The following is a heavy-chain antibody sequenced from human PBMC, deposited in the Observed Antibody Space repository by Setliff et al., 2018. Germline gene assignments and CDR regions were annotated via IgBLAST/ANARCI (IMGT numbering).Heavy chain of an antibody. Sequence: PGGSLRLSCAASGFTFSSYSMNWVRQAPGKGLEWVSSISSSSSYIYYADSVKGRFTISRDNAKNSLYLQMNSLRAEDTAVYYCARLGYCSGGSCYSVYYYYYMDVWGKGTTVTVSS. CDR1: GFTFSSYS. CDR3: ARLGYCSGGSCYSVYYYYYMDV. D-gene: IGHD2-15*01. J-gene: IGHJ6*03. CDR2: ISSSSSYI. V-gene: IGHV3-21*01.